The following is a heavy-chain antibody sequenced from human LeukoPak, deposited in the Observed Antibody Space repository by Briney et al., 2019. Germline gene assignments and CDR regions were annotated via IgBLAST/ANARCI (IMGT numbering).Heavy chain of an antibody. Sequence: SQTLSLTCAISGDSVSSNSATWNCVRQSPSRGLEWLRRTYYRSKRYNDYAVSVKSRITISPDTSKNQFSLQLNSVTPEDTAVYYCASSASYFAYWGQGTLVTVSS. D-gene: IGHD6-19*01. CDR3: ASSASYFAY. CDR1: GDSVSSNSAT. CDR2: TYYRSKRYN. V-gene: IGHV6-1*01. J-gene: IGHJ4*02.